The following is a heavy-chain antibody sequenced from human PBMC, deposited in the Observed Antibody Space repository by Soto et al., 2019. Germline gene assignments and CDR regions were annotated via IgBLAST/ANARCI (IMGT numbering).Heavy chain of an antibody. J-gene: IGHJ5*02. V-gene: IGHV5-51*01. Sequence: GESLKISCKGSGYSFTSYWIGWVRQMPGKGLEWMVIIYPGDSDTRYSPSFQGQVTISADKSISTAYLQWHSLEASDTAMYYCARHGEDGQTRLRRNWFDPWGQGTLVPVSS. D-gene: IGHD2-21*01. CDR2: IYPGDSDT. CDR3: ARHGEDGQTRLRRNWFDP. CDR1: GYSFTSYW.